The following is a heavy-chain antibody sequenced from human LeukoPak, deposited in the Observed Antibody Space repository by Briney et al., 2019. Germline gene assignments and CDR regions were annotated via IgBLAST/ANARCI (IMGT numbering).Heavy chain of an antibody. D-gene: IGHD3-10*01. V-gene: IGHV1-18*01. CDR3: ARARTGKPTRGYYYYMDV. CDR2: ISAYNGNT. CDR1: GYTFTSYG. Sequence: GASVKVSCKASGYTFTSYGISWVRQAPGQGLEWMGWISAYNGNTNYAQKLQGRVTMTEDTSTDTAYMELSSLRSEDTAVYYCARARTGKPTRGYYYYMDVWGKGTTVTVSS. J-gene: IGHJ6*03.